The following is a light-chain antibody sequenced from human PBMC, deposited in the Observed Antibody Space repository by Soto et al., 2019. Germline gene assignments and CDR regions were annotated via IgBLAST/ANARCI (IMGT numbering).Light chain of an antibody. J-gene: IGKJ2*01. CDR1: QGIRND. V-gene: IGKV1-6*01. CDR2: VAS. CDR3: LQDYNCLYT. Sequence: AIQMTQSPSSLSASVGDRVTITCRASQGIRNDLGWYQQKPGKAPKLLIYVASSLQSVAPSRFSGSGSGTDFTLPISSRQPEDVGTYYCLQDYNCLYTFGKGTKVDIK.